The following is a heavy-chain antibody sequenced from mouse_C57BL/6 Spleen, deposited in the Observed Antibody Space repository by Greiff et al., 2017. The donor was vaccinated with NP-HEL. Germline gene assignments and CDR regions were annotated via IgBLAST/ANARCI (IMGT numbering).Heavy chain of an antibody. CDR2: ISPGSGST. D-gene: IGHD2-3*01. CDR3: ARRGRDGYYGDWYCDG. V-gene: IGHV1-55*01. J-gene: IGHJ1*03. Sequence: VQLQQPGAELVKPGASVKMSCKASGYTFTSYWITWVKQRPGQGLEWLGDISPGSGSTHYTETFKCQATLTVDTSSSTAYMQRSRLTAEDSAVYYCARRGRDGYYGDWYCDGWGTGTTVTVSS. CDR1: GYTFTSYW.